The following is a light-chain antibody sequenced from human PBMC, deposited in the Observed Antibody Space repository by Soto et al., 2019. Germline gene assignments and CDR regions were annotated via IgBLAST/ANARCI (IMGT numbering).Light chain of an antibody. Sequence: DIQMTQSPSSLSASVGDRVTITCRASQSISSYFNWYQQKPGKAPKLLLYAASSLQSGVPSRFSGSGSGTHFTLTISSLQPEDFATYYCQKSYSKPTFGQGPKLEIK. CDR2: AAS. CDR1: QSISSY. J-gene: IGKJ2*01. V-gene: IGKV1-39*01. CDR3: QKSYSKPT.